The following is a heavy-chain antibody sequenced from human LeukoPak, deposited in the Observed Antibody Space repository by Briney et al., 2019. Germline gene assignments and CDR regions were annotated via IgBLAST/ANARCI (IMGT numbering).Heavy chain of an antibody. Sequence: GGSLRLSCAASGFTFSGSAMHWVRQASGKGLEWVGRIRNKANNYATSYAASVKGRFTFSRDDSQNTAYLQMNSLQTEDTAVYYCTNYDSSGPAFQHWGQGTLVTVSS. CDR3: TNYDSSGPAFQH. D-gene: IGHD3-22*01. J-gene: IGHJ1*01. V-gene: IGHV3-73*01. CDR1: GFTFSGSA. CDR2: IRNKANNYAT.